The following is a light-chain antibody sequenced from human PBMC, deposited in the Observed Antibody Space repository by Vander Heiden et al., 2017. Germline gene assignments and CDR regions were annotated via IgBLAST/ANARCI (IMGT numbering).Light chain of an antibody. Sequence: QSALTQPASVSASPGQAITISCTGTSDDIGSYNLGSWYQHHPGKGPKLLLFAGSKRPSGVPDRFSGSRSGNTASLTISGLQTEDEADYDCCSSAGGSTYVFGSGTTVTVL. CDR1: SDDIGSYNL. CDR3: CSSAGGSTYV. V-gene: IGLV2-23*01. J-gene: IGLJ1*01. CDR2: AGS.